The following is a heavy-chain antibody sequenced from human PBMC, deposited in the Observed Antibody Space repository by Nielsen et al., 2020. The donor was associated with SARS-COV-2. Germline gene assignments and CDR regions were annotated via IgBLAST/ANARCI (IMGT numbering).Heavy chain of an antibody. D-gene: IGHD6-6*01. V-gene: IGHV3-30*03. J-gene: IGHJ4*02. Sequence: GESLKISCAASGFIFTSHAMHWVRQAPGKGLEWVAVVSYDGRNQYYADSVRGRFTISRDNSKNTLYLQMNSLRGEDTAVYYCARETIDHTSSFVDYWGQGTLVTVSS. CDR2: VSYDGRNQ. CDR3: ARETIDHTSSFVDY. CDR1: GFIFTSHA.